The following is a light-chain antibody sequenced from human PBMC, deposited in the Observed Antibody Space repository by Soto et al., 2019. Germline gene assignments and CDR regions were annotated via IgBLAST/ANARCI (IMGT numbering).Light chain of an antibody. Sequence: EIVMIQSQAPLSSSRGEGATXSCRASESISSRLAWYQQKPGLASGLLIYDASNRATGIPARFSASESGTHFTLHLRSRERADFTVYYCPQRPTLVTFGRGHKLDIK. CDR2: DAS. CDR1: ESISSR. V-gene: IGKV3-11*01. CDR3: PQRPTLVT. J-gene: IGKJ1*01.